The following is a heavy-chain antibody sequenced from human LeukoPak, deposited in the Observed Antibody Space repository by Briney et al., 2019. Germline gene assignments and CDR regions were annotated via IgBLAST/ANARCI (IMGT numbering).Heavy chain of an antibody. CDR1: GGSISTYY. CDR3: ARGNSGWSTS. J-gene: IGHJ4*02. V-gene: IGHV4-59*01. Sequence: SETLSLTCTVSGGSISTYYWSWIRQPPGKGLEWIGYIYYSGTPNYNPSLKSRVTISVDTSKNQLSLKLSSVTAADTAVYYCARGNSGWSTSRGPGTLVTVSS. D-gene: IGHD6-19*01. CDR2: IYYSGTP.